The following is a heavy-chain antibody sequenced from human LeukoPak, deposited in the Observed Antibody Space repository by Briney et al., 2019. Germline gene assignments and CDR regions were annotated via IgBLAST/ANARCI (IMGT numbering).Heavy chain of an antibody. Sequence: SETLSLTCAVYGGSFTAYYWSWIRQPPGKGLEWIGDIDHTGTTNYNPSLKSRLTISIDTSKNQFSLKLRSVTAADTAVYYCTRGIGFMVADYWGQRTVVTVSS. D-gene: IGHD2-8*01. CDR1: GGSFTAYY. CDR2: IDHTGTT. V-gene: IGHV4-34*01. J-gene: IGHJ4*02. CDR3: TRGIGFMVADY.